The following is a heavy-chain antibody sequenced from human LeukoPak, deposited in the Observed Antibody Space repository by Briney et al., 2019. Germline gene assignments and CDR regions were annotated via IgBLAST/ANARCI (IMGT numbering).Heavy chain of an antibody. CDR2: IYSGGGT. Sequence: GRSLRLSCAASGFTVSSNYMSWVRQAPGKGLEWVSVIYSGGGTYYADSVKGRFTISRDNSKNTLYLQMNSLRAEDTAVYYCARGPGYYDSSAFDYWGQGTLVTVSS. CDR1: GFTVSSNY. D-gene: IGHD3-22*01. V-gene: IGHV3-66*01. J-gene: IGHJ4*02. CDR3: ARGPGYYDSSAFDY.